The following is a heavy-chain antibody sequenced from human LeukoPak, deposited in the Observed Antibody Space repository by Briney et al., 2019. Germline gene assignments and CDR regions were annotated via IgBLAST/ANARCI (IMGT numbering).Heavy chain of an antibody. D-gene: IGHD2-2*01. V-gene: IGHV4-4*07. Sequence: SETLSLTCTGSGGSITNYYWNWIRQPAGKGLEWVGRIYTSGSTNYNPSLKSRVTMSVDTSKNQFSLKLSSVTAADTAVYYCARGGFQLLPLDYWGQGTLVTVSS. CDR3: ARGGFQLLPLDY. CDR1: GGSITNYY. J-gene: IGHJ4*02. CDR2: IYTSGST.